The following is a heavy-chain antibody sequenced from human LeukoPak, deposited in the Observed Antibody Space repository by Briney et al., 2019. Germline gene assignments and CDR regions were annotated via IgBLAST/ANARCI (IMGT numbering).Heavy chain of an antibody. V-gene: IGHV3-7*01. D-gene: IGHD6-13*01. CDR2: IKQDGSEK. CDR1: GFTFSSYW. Sequence: GGSLRLSCAASGFTFSSYWMSWVRQAPGRGLEWVANIKQDGSEKYYVDSVKGRFTISRDNAKNSLYLQMNSLRAEDTAVYYCARVRAAAGKNNKDWFDPWGQGTLVTVSS. CDR3: ARVRAAAGKNNKDWFDP. J-gene: IGHJ5*02.